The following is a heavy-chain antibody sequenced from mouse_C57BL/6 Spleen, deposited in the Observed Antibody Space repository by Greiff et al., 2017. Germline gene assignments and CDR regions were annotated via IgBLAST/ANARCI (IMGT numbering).Heavy chain of an antibody. Sequence: VQLQQSGPELVRPGASVKLSCTASGFTINDAYLHWVKQRPEQGLEWIGWIDPENGDTEYASKFQGKATITADTSSNTAYLQLSSLTSEDTAVYCCTTRWLLPFDYWGQGTTLTVSS. CDR3: TTRWLLPFDY. CDR2: IDPENGDT. V-gene: IGHV14-4*01. D-gene: IGHD2-3*01. J-gene: IGHJ2*01. CDR1: GFTINDAY.